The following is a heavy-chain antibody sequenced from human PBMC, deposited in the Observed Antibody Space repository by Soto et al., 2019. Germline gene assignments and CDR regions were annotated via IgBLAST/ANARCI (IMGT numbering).Heavy chain of an antibody. J-gene: IGHJ5*02. D-gene: IGHD3-16*01. V-gene: IGHV2-5*01. CDR2: LYWNDDR. CDR1: VFSLRKRGAG. Sequence: SRAALVNATQCPTLPSTSYVFSLRKRGAGVGWIRQPPGKALEWLALLYWNDDRRYSPSLKSRLIITKDTSKNQVVLTMTNMDPMDTATYYCAHRYSYGPYNWFDPWGQGTLVTGSS. CDR3: AHRYSYGPYNWFDP.